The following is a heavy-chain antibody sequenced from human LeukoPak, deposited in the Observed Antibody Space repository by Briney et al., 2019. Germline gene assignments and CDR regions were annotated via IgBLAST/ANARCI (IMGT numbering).Heavy chain of an antibody. J-gene: IGHJ4*02. CDR3: ARLTYSSGSSYYFDY. CDR2: INHSGST. D-gene: IGHD6-19*01. V-gene: IGHV4-34*01. CDR1: GGSFSGYY. Sequence: SETLSLTCAVYGGSFSGYYWSWIRQPPGKGLEWIGEINHSGSTNYNPSLKSRVTISVDTSKNQFSLKLSSVTAADTAVYYCARLTYSSGSSYYFDYWGQGTLVTVSS.